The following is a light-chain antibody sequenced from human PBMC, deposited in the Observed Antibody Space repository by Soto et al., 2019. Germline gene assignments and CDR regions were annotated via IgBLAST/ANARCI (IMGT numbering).Light chain of an antibody. V-gene: IGLV2-14*01. CDR2: DVP. CDR1: SSDVGGYND. J-gene: IGLJ2*01. Sequence: QSALTQPASVSGSPGQSITISCTGTSSDVGGYNDVSWYQQHPGKAPKLMIYDVPTRPSGVSNRFSGSKSGITASLTVSGLEADDEDDYYCNSYSSSTAEEFGGGTKLTVL. CDR3: NSYSSSTAEE.